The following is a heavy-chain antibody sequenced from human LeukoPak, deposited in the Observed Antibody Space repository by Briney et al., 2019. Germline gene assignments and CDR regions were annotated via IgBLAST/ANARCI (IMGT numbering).Heavy chain of an antibody. V-gene: IGHV4-39*07. Sequence: SETLSLTCSVSDVSISSSGYYWGWLRQPPGKGLEWIGNIYYSGSTYNNPSLKSRVTISVDTSKNQFSLKLSSVTAADTAVYYCASGYDSSAGITGGEFDYWGQGTLVTVSS. D-gene: IGHD3-22*01. CDR1: DVSISSSGYY. CDR3: ASGYDSSAGITGGEFDY. CDR2: IYYSGST. J-gene: IGHJ4*02.